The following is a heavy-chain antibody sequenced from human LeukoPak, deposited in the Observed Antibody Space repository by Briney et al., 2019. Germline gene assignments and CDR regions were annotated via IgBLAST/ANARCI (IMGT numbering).Heavy chain of an antibody. CDR2: ISQDGSIR. D-gene: IGHD2-2*01. CDR1: GFMFSSYW. Sequence: GGSLRLSCAASGFMFSSYWMTWVRQAPGKGLEWVANISQDGSIRYYVGSVQGRFTISRDNAKNSLYLQMYSLRAEDTAVYYCARTNAWHPGDYWGQGTLVTVSS. CDR3: ARTNAWHPGDY. V-gene: IGHV3-7*01. J-gene: IGHJ4*02.